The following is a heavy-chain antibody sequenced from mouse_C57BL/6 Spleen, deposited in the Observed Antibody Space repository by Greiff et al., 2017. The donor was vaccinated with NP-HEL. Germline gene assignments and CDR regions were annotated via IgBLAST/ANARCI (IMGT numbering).Heavy chain of an antibody. CDR3: ARLGLLLRPGYFDY. Sequence: QVQLKESGAELVKPGASVKMSCKASGYTFTSYWITWVKQRPGQGLEWIGDIYPGSGSTNYNEKFKSKATLTVDTSSSTAYMQLSSLTSEDSAVYYGARLGLLLRPGYFDYWGQGTTLTVSS. D-gene: IGHD1-1*01. J-gene: IGHJ2*01. CDR2: IYPGSGST. CDR1: GYTFTSYW. V-gene: IGHV1-55*01.